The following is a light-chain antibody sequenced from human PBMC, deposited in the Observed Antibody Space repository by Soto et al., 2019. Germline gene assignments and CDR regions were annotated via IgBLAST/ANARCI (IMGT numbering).Light chain of an antibody. CDR3: QQASSFPWLS. CDR1: RGIGSW. CDR2: GAS. Sequence: DIQMTQSPSSVSASVGDRVTITCRASRGIGSWLAWYQQKPGKAPRLLIYGASTLQSGVPSRFRGSGSGTVFTLPIRSLQPEDFATYYGQQASSFPWLSSGGGPKVEV. V-gene: IGKV1-12*02. J-gene: IGKJ4*01.